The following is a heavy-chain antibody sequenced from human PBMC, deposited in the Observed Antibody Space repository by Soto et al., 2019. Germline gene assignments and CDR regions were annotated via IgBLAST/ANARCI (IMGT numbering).Heavy chain of an antibody. D-gene: IGHD4-17*01. CDR2: IYYSGST. J-gene: IGHJ4*02. CDR3: ARVSRDDYVISYYFDY. V-gene: IGHV4-59*01. Sequence: SETLSLTCTVSGGSISSYYWSWIRQPPGKGLEWIGYIYYSGSTNYNPSLKSRVTISVDTSKNQFSLKLSSVTAADTAVYYCARVSRDDYVISYYFDYWGQGTLVTV. CDR1: GGSISSYY.